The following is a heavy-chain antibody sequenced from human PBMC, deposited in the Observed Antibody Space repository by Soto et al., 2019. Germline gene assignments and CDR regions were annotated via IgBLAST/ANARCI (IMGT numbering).Heavy chain of an antibody. CDR2: ISYDGSYT. Sequence: WVTLRLSCAVSGFTFSGSSMHWLHQAPAKGLVWVTGISYDGSYTYYAASVKGRFTISRDNSKSRLYLKMNSLSAEDTAVYYCANASAVILYPFDLWGQGTLVTVSS. CDR1: GFTFSGSS. J-gene: IGHJ4*02. V-gene: IGHV3-30*13. CDR3: ANASAVILYPFDL. D-gene: IGHD3-22*01.